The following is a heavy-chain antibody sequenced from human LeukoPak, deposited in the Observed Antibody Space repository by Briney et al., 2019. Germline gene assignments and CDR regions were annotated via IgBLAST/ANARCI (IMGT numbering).Heavy chain of an antibody. CDR2: ISSSGSTI. Sequence: GGSLRLSCAASGFTVSSNYMNWVRQAPGKGLEWVSYISSSGSTIYYADSVKGRFTISRDNAKNSLYLQMNSLRAEDTAVYYCAELGITMIGGVWGKGTTVTVSS. D-gene: IGHD3-10*02. CDR3: AELGITMIGGV. J-gene: IGHJ6*04. CDR1: GFTVSSNY. V-gene: IGHV3-48*03.